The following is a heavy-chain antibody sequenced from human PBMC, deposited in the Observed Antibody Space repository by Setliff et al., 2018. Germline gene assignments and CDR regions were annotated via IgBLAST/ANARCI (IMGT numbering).Heavy chain of an antibody. Sequence: KVSCKGSGYSFTSYWIGWVRQMPGKGLEWMGIIYPGDSDTRYSPSFQGQVTISADKSISTAYLQWSSLKASDTAMYYCARLTYYYDSSGLNAFDIWGQGTMVTV. CDR3: ARLTYYYDSSGLNAFDI. V-gene: IGHV5-51*01. CDR2: IYPGDSDT. CDR1: GYSFTSYW. D-gene: IGHD3-22*01. J-gene: IGHJ3*02.